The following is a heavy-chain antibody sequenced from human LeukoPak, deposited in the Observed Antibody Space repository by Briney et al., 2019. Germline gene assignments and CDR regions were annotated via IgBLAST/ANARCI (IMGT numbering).Heavy chain of an antibody. CDR1: GASITTTSFS. Sequence: PSETQSLTCVVSGASITTTSFSWPWIRQPPGQDLEWIATISSNDEKYYNPSLMSRVTISLDTSKNRFSLEVTSVTAADTGLFYCAKFKSGTGFDYWGQGILVIVSS. V-gene: IGHV4-39*01. CDR2: ISSNDEK. J-gene: IGHJ4*02. D-gene: IGHD1-26*01. CDR3: AKFKSGTGFDY.